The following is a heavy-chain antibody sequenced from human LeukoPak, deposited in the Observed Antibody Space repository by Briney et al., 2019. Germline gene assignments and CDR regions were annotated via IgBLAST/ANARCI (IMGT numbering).Heavy chain of an antibody. CDR3: AKDELEGRQPLDY. J-gene: IGHJ4*02. V-gene: IGHV3-23*01. CDR1: GFTFSSYA. Sequence: GGSLRLSCAASGFTFSSYAMSWVRQAPGKGLEWVSAISGSGGSTYYADSVKGRFTISRDNSKNTLYLQMNSLRAEDTGVYHCAKDELEGRQPLDYWGQGTLVTVSS. D-gene: IGHD3-3*01. CDR2: ISGSGGST.